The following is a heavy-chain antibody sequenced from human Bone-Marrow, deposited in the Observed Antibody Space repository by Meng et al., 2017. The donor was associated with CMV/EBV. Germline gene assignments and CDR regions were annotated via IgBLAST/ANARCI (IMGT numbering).Heavy chain of an antibody. CDR2: ISYDGSNK. Sequence: AGSLTLSCAASGFTFSSYAMHWVRQAPGKGLEWVAVISYDGSNKYYADSVKGRFTISRDNSKNTLYLQMNSLRAEDTAVYYCARARFDSSGFFSVNDAFDIWGQGTMVTVSS. V-gene: IGHV3-30*04. J-gene: IGHJ3*02. CDR3: ARARFDSSGFFSVNDAFDI. CDR1: GFTFSSYA. D-gene: IGHD3-22*01.